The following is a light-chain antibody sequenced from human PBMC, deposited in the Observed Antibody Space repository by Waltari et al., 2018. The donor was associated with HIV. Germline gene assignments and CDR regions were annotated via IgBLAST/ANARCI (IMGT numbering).Light chain of an antibody. CDR1: SSNIGRNT. CDR2: SNN. CDR3: ALWDDSLNGVL. V-gene: IGLV1-44*01. Sequence: QSELSQPPSASGTPGQRVAISCSASSSNIGRNTVNWYQQLPGTAPKLLIYSNNQRPSGVPDRFSGSKSGTSASLAITGLQSEDEADYYCALWDDSLNGVLFGGGTKLTVL. J-gene: IGLJ2*01.